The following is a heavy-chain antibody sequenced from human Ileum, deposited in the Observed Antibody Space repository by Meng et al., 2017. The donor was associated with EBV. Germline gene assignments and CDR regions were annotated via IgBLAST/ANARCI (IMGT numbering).Heavy chain of an antibody. Sequence: QVLPLQCAPGLVKTSGTLSLRCAVSGRSISSRNWWSWVRQPPGKGLEWIGKIYHSGITIYNPSLKSRVTMSVDNSKNQFSLKLNSMTAADTAVYYCARDPTGGEDHQRVWGQGTLVTVSS. J-gene: IGHJ4*02. D-gene: IGHD1-14*01. CDR2: IYHSGIT. CDR3: ARDPTGGEDHQRV. V-gene: IGHV4-4*02. CDR1: GRSISSRNW.